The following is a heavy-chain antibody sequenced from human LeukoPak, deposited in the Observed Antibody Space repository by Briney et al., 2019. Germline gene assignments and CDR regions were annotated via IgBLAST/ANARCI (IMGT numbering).Heavy chain of an antibody. CDR1: GYSISSGYY. D-gene: IGHD2-2*01. CDR2: IYHSGST. J-gene: IGHJ4*02. CDR3: ARGRAGYCSSTSCRRGRGFDY. V-gene: IGHV4-38-2*01. Sequence: SETLSLTCAVSGYSISSGYYCGWIRQPPGQRLGWVGSIYHSGSTYYNPSLKRRFTISVDKSKNPFSLQLSSVTAADTAVYYCARGRAGYCSSTSCRRGRGFDYWGQGTLVTVSS.